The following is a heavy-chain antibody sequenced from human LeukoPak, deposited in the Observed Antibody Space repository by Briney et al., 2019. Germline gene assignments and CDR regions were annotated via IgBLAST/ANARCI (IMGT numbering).Heavy chain of an antibody. V-gene: IGHV3-30*14. Sequence: GGSLRLSCAASGFTFSNYSMHWVRQAPGKGLEWVAVISYDVSKKYYADSGKGRFTIARDISKNTLSLQMNRLRAEDTAVYYCARPDYGDVAANWFDPWGQGTLVTVSS. CDR1: GFTFSNYS. CDR3: ARPDYGDVAANWFDP. D-gene: IGHD4-17*01. J-gene: IGHJ5*02. CDR2: ISYDVSKK.